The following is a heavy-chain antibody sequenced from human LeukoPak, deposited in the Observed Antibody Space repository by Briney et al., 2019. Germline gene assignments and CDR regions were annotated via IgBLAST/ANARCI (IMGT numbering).Heavy chain of an antibody. V-gene: IGHV4-30-4*08. CDR2: IHYSGST. CDR1: GGSISSGDHY. Sequence: PSETLSLTCTVSGGSISSGDHYWTWIRQPPGKGLEWIGYIHYSGSTYYNPSLKSRITISVDTSKKQFSLKLSSVTAADTAVYYCARLRLGHNWFDPWGQGTLVTVSS. CDR3: ARLRLGHNWFDP. J-gene: IGHJ5*02. D-gene: IGHD3-9*01.